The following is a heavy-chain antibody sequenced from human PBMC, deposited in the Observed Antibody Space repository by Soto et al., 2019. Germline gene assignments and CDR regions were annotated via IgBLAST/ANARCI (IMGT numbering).Heavy chain of an antibody. CDR2: ISYDGSKE. V-gene: IGHV3-30-3*01. CDR3: ARGYFGMDV. J-gene: IGHJ6*02. CDR1: GLTFSTHT. D-gene: IGHD1-20*01. Sequence: PGGSLRLSCAASGLTFSTHTMHWVRQAPGKGLEWVAVISYDGSKEYYADSVKGRFTISRDNSKNTLYLQMISLRDEDTAVYYCARGYFGMDVWGQGTTVTVSS.